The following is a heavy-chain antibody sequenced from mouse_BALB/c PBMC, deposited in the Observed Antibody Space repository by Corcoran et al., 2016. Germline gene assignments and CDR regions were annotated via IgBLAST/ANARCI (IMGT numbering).Heavy chain of an antibody. Sequence: DVQLQESGPGLVKPSQSLSLTCSVTGYSITSGYYWNWIRQFPGNKLEWMGYISYDGSNNYNPSLKNRISITRDTSTNQFFLKLNSATTEDTVTYYCAGYGNYAWFAYWGQGTLVTVSA. CDR2: ISYDGSN. CDR1: GYSITSGYY. J-gene: IGHJ3*01. D-gene: IGHD2-10*02. CDR3: AGYGNYAWFAY. V-gene: IGHV3-6*02.